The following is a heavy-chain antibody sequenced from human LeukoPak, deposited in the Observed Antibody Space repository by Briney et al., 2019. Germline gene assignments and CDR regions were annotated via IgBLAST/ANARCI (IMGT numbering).Heavy chain of an antibody. Sequence: ASVRVSCKASGYTFTGYYMHWVGQAPGQGLEWMGWINPNSGGTNYAQKFQGRVTMTRNTSISTAYMELSSLGSEDTAVYYCARFRGGFDYWGQGTLVTVSS. CDR2: INPNSGGT. D-gene: IGHD3-10*01. V-gene: IGHV1-2*02. J-gene: IGHJ4*02. CDR1: GYTFTGYY. CDR3: ARFRGGFDY.